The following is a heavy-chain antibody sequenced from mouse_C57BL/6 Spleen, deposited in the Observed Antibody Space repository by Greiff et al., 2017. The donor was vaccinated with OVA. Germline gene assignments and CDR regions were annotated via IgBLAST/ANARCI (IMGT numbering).Heavy chain of an antibody. D-gene: IGHD1-1*01. Sequence: VKLVESGAELVKPGASVKISCKASGYAFSSYWMNWVKQRPGKGLEWIGQIYPGDGDTNYNGKFKGKATLTADKSSSTAYMQLSSLTSEDSAVYFCARSLDYYYGSSYASWYFDVWGTGTTVTVSS. J-gene: IGHJ1*03. CDR3: ARSLDYYYGSSYASWYFDV. V-gene: IGHV1-80*01. CDR1: GYAFSSYW. CDR2: IYPGDGDT.